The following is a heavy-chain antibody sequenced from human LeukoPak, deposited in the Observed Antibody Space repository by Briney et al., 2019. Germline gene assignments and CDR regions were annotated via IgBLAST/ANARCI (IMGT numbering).Heavy chain of an antibody. CDR2: ISGSGGST. Sequence: PGGSLRLSCAASGFTFSSYAMSWVRQAPGKGLEWVSAISGSGGSTYYADSVKGRFTISRDNSKNTLYLQMNSLRAEDTAVYYCASRLPRGATVTPGGWYFDLWGRGTLVTVSS. D-gene: IGHD4-17*01. CDR3: ASRLPRGATVTPGGWYFDL. J-gene: IGHJ2*01. V-gene: IGHV3-23*01. CDR1: GFTFSSYA.